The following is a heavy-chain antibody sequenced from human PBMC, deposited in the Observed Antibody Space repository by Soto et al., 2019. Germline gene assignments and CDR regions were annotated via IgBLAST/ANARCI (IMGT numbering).Heavy chain of an antibody. CDR2: IKSKINGGTT. Sequence: PGGSLRLSCAASGFTFSNAWMSWVRQAPGKGLEWVARIKSKINGGTTDHAAPVKGRFTISRDDSKNTLYLQMDSLQIEDTAVYYCTTYDYLSASDRIRWAYWGQGALVTVSS. CDR1: GFTFSNAW. V-gene: IGHV3-15*01. CDR3: TTYDYLSASDRIRWAY. J-gene: IGHJ4*02. D-gene: IGHD3-16*02.